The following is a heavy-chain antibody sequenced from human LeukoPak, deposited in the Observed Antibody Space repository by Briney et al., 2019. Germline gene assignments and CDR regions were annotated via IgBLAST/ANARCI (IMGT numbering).Heavy chain of an antibody. CDR1: GFTFSSYG. J-gene: IGHJ4*02. D-gene: IGHD3-22*01. Sequence: GGSLRLSYAASGFTFSSYGMHWVRQAPGKGLEWVAFIRYDGSNKYYADSVKGRFTISRDNSKNTLYLQMNSLRAEDTAVYYCAKEPPMIVGLKDYWGQGTLVTVSS. V-gene: IGHV3-30*02. CDR2: IRYDGSNK. CDR3: AKEPPMIVGLKDY.